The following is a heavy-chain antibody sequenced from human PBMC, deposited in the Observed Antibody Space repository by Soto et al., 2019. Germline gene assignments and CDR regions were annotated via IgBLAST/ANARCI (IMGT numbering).Heavy chain of an antibody. J-gene: IGHJ6*02. D-gene: IGHD3-22*01. CDR1: GGTFSSYA. Sequence: SVKVSCKASGGTFSSYAISWVRQAPGQGLEWMGGIIPIFGTANYAQKFQGRVTITADKSTSTAYMELSSLRSEDTAVYYCARVTPGLSRNKHDYDSSGYYFVARYYYGMDVWGQGTTVTSP. CDR2: IIPIFGTA. V-gene: IGHV1-69*06. CDR3: ARVTPGLSRNKHDYDSSGYYFVARYYYGMDV.